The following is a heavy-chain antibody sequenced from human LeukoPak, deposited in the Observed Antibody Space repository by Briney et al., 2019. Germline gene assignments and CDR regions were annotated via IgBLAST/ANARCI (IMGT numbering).Heavy chain of an antibody. CDR1: GFPFSSYA. CDR2: IHGDGDNI. Sequence: GGSLRLSCAASGFPFSSYAMYWVRQAPGKGLVWVARIHGDGDNISYADSVRGRFTISRDNAKDTLYLHMNSLRPEDTAVYCCARAQVGAPTDLWGQGTLVTVSS. J-gene: IGHJ5*02. D-gene: IGHD1-26*01. V-gene: IGHV3-74*01. CDR3: ARAQVGAPTDL.